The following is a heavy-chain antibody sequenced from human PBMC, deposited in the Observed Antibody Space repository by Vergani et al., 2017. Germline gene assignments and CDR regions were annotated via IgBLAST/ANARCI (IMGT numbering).Heavy chain of an antibody. CDR2: ITSKASSYAT. V-gene: IGHV3-73*02. CDR1: GFTFSGSA. J-gene: IGHJ6*03. Sequence: EVQLVESGGGLVQPGGSLKLSCAASGFTFSGSAMHWVRQASGKGLEWVGRITSKASSYATAYAASLKGRFTISRDDSKNTAYLQMNSLKTEDTAVYYCTRPSLAVAGYYYYMDVWGKGTTVTVSS. CDR3: TRPSLAVAGYYYYMDV. D-gene: IGHD6-19*01.